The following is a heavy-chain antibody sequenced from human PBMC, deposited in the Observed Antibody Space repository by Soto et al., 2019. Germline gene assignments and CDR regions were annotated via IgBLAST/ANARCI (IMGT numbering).Heavy chain of an antibody. CDR3: ARDLYCGGDCYLGHYFDY. Sequence: GASVKVSCKASGYTFTSYGISWVRQAPGQGLEWMGWISAYNGNTNYAQKLKGRVTMTTDTSTSTAYMELRSLRSDDTAVYYCARDLYCGGDCYLGHYFDYWGQGTLVTVSS. CDR2: ISAYNGNT. V-gene: IGHV1-18*01. D-gene: IGHD2-21*02. CDR1: GYTFTSYG. J-gene: IGHJ4*02.